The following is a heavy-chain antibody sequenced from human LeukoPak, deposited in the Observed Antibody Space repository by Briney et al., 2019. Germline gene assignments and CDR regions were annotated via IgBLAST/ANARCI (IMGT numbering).Heavy chain of an antibody. V-gene: IGHV3-21*01. CDR1: GFTFSSYS. J-gene: IGHJ4*02. D-gene: IGHD6-13*01. Sequence: GGSLRLSCAASGFTFSSYSMNWVRQAPGKGLEWVSSMTCSRNHIYYADSLKGRVTISRDNAKNSLYLQMNSLRAEDTAVYYCARRDGSTWSIDYWGQGTLVTVSS. CDR3: ARRDGSTWSIDY. CDR2: MTCSRNHI.